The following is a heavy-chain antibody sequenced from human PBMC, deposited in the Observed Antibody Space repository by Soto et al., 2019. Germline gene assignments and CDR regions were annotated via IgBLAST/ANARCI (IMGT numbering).Heavy chain of an antibody. Sequence: PGGSLRLSCAASGFTFSSYAMSWVRQAPGKGLEWVSAISGSGGSTYYADSVKGRFTISRDNSKNTLYLQMNSLRAEDTAVYYCADIAAAGTGGYYHYGMAVWGQGTTVTVSS. J-gene: IGHJ6*02. V-gene: IGHV3-23*01. CDR2: ISGSGGST. CDR1: GFTFSSYA. D-gene: IGHD6-13*01. CDR3: ADIAAAGTGGYYHYGMAV.